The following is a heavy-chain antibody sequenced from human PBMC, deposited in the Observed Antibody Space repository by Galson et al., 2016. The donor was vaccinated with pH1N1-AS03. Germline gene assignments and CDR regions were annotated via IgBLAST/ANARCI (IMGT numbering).Heavy chain of an antibody. Sequence: SLRLSCAASGFTFGSFAMSWVRQAPGKGLEWVSAISGNGNNTYYGDSVKGRLTISRDNSKNMLYPQMNSLRAEDTAVYYCAKDKGLGGGSCYQYWGQGTLVTVSS. J-gene: IGHJ4*02. D-gene: IGHD2-15*01. CDR1: GFTFGSFA. CDR2: ISGNGNNT. V-gene: IGHV3-23*01. CDR3: AKDKGLGGGSCYQY.